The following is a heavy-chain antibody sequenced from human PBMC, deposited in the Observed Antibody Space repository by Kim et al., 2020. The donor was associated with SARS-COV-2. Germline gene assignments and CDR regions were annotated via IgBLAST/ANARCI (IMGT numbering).Heavy chain of an antibody. CDR1: GFTFSSYA. CDR2: ISGSGYNT. CDR3: AKDRAAAAGTGQFDY. Sequence: GGSLRLSCAASGFTFSSYAMTWVRQAPGKGLEWVSAISGSGYNTYYADSVRGRFTISRDSSQNTVFLQVTSLRDDDTAVYYCAKDRAAAAGTGQFDYWGQGTLVTVSS. J-gene: IGHJ4*02. V-gene: IGHV3-23*01. D-gene: IGHD6-13*01.